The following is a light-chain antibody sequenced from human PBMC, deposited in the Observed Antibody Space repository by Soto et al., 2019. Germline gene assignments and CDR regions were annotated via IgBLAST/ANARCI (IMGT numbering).Light chain of an antibody. CDR1: SSNIGAGYD. CDR3: QSYDSSLSASVV. Sequence: QSAVTQPPSVSGAPGQRVTISCTGSSSNIGAGYDVHWYQQLPGTAPKLLIYGNSNRPSGVPDRFSGSKSGTSASLAITGLQAEDEADYYCQSYDSSLSASVVFGGGTKLTVL. V-gene: IGLV1-40*01. J-gene: IGLJ2*01. CDR2: GNS.